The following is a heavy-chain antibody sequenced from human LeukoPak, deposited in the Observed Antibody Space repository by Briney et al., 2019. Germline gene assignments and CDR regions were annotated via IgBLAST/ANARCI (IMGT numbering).Heavy chain of an antibody. V-gene: IGHV5-51*01. Sequence: GESLKISCKGSGYSFTSYWIGWVRQMPGKGLEWMGIIYPGDSDTRYSPSFQGQVTISADKSISTAYLQWSSLKASDTAMYYCARRSTGSGWLPLAYYFDYWGQGTLVTVSS. CDR3: ARRSTGSGWLPLAYYFDY. CDR2: IYPGDSDT. D-gene: IGHD6-19*01. CDR1: GYSFTSYW. J-gene: IGHJ4*02.